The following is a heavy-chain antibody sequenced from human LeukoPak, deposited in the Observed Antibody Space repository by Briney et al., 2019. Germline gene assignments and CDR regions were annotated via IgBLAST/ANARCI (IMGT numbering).Heavy chain of an antibody. CDR3: ARGHGSGSYEAIDY. Sequence: GGSLRLSCAASGFTFDDYGMSWVRQAPGKGLEWVFGVNWNGRSTGYADSVKGRFTISRDNAKNSLYLQMNSLRAEDTALYYCARGHGSGSYEAIDYWGQGTLVTVSS. CDR2: VNWNGRST. J-gene: IGHJ4*02. V-gene: IGHV3-20*04. D-gene: IGHD3-10*01. CDR1: GFTFDDYG.